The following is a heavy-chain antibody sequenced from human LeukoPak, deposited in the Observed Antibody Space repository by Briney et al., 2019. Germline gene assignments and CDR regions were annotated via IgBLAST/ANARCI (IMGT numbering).Heavy chain of an antibody. D-gene: IGHD5-18*01. CDR3: ARVRGYRYGFS. CDR2: ISGSGNTI. J-gene: IGHJ5*02. Sequence: GGSLRFSCAASGFTFSNYDMNWVRQAPGKGLEWVSYISGSGNTIYYVDSVKGRFTISRDNAKSSLYLQMNSLRAEDTAVYYCARVRGYRYGFSWGQGTLVTVSS. V-gene: IGHV3-48*03. CDR1: GFTFSNYD.